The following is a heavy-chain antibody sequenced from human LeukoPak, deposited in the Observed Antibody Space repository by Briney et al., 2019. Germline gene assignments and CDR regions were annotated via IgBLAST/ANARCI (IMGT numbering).Heavy chain of an antibody. V-gene: IGHV4-39*01. CDR2: IYYSGST. CDR3: ARQYFLVLSLYYFDY. CDR1: GGSISSSSHF. Sequence: SETLSLTCTVSGGSISSSSHFWGWIRQPPGKGLEWIGSIYYSGSTYYNPSLKSRVTISVDTSKNQFSLKLSSVTAADTAVYYCARQYFLVLSLYYFDYWGQGSLVTVSS. D-gene: IGHD2/OR15-2a*01. J-gene: IGHJ4*02.